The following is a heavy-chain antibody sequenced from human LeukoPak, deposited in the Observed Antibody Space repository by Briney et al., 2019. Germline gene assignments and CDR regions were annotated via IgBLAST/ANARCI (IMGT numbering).Heavy chain of an antibody. Sequence: GGSLRLSCAASGFTFSSYGMHWVRQAPGKGLEWVAVISYDGSNKYYADSVKGRFTISRDNSKNTLYLQMNSLRAEDTAVYYCAKDLEEQPGGILDYWGQGTLVTVSS. CDR3: AKDLEEQPGGILDY. J-gene: IGHJ4*02. D-gene: IGHD2-8*02. CDR1: GFTFSSYG. V-gene: IGHV3-30*18. CDR2: ISYDGSNK.